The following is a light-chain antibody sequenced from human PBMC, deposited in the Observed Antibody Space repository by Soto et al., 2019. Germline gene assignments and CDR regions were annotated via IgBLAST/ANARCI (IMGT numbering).Light chain of an antibody. CDR2: GAS. CDR3: QQYGSSPGT. Sequence: LSCWASQTVSSNYLAWYQQRPGQAPRLIIYGASTRATGIPARFSGSGSGTDFTLTISRLEPEDFAVYYCQQYGSSPGTFGQGTKVDIK. CDR1: QTVSSNY. J-gene: IGKJ1*01. V-gene: IGKV3-20*01.